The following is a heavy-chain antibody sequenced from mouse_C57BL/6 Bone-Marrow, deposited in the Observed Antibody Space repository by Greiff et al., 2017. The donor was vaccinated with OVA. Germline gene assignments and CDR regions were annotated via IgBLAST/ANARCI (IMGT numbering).Heavy chain of an antibody. J-gene: IGHJ1*03. CDR3: ASHYYGSSYWYFDV. CDR2: IDPSDSYT. D-gene: IGHD1-1*01. V-gene: IGHV1-59*01. CDR1: GYTFTSYW. Sequence: QVQLQQSGAELVRPGTSVKLSCKASGYTFTSYWMHWVKQRPGQGLEWIGVIDPSDSYTNYNQKFKGKATLTVDTSSSTAYMQLSSLTSEDSAVYYCASHYYGSSYWYFDVWGTGTTVTVSS.